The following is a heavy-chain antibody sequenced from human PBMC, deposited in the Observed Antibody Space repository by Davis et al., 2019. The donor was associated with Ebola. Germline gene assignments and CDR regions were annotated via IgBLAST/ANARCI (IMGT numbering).Heavy chain of an antibody. CDR1: GFTFSSYG. CDR2: ISGSGGST. Sequence: GESLKISCAASGFTFSSYGMHWVRQAPGKGLEWVSVISGSGGSTYYADSVKGRFTISRDNSKNTLYLQMNSLRAEDTAVYYCAGNYDILTGTPFDYWGQGTLVTVSS. CDR3: AGNYDILTGTPFDY. J-gene: IGHJ4*02. D-gene: IGHD3-9*01. V-gene: IGHV3-23*01.